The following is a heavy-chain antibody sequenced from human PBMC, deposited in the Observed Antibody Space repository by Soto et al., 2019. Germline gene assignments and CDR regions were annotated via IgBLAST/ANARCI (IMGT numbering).Heavy chain of an antibody. Sequence: GGSLRLSCAASGFTFSDYYMSWIRQAPGKGLEWVSYISSSGSTIYYADSVKGRFTISRDNAKNSLYLQMNSLRAEDTAVYYCASVVRSTAYDSSGYSVPAAPDAFDIWGQGTMVTVSS. V-gene: IGHV3-11*01. CDR3: ASVVRSTAYDSSGYSVPAAPDAFDI. CDR2: ISSSGSTI. D-gene: IGHD3-22*01. CDR1: GFTFSDYY. J-gene: IGHJ3*02.